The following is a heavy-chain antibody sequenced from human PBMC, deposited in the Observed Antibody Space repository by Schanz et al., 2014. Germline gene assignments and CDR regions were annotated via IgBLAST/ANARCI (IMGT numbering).Heavy chain of an antibody. D-gene: IGHD1-26*01. CDR3: ARNRGSGGQNWYFDL. Sequence: EEQLVESGGGLVQPGGSLRLSCAASGFTFRGYAMSWVRQAPGKGLEWVSAISGSGGSTRYADSVKGRFTISRDNSKNLLYLQMNSRRAEDTAVYYCARNRGSGGQNWYFDLWGRGTLVTVSS. J-gene: IGHJ2*01. V-gene: IGHV3-23*04. CDR1: GFTFRGYA. CDR2: ISGSGGST.